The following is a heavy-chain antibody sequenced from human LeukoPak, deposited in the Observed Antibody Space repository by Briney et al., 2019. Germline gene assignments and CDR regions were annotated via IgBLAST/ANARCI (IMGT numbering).Heavy chain of an antibody. CDR1: GFTFSSYG. CDR2: ISSRSSRRTTI. CDR3: ARPRTNWYCDL. D-gene: IGHD3/OR15-3a*01. Sequence: GGSLRLSCAASGFTFSSYGMHWVRKAPGKGPDWISYISSRSSRRTTIYYADSVKGRFTISRDNAKNSLYLQMNSLRDEDTVVYYCARPRTNWYCDLWGRGTLVTVSS. J-gene: IGHJ2*01. V-gene: IGHV3-48*02.